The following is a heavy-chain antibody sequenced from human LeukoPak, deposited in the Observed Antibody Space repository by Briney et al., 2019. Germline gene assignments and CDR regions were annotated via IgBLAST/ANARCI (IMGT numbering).Heavy chain of an antibody. J-gene: IGHJ4*02. CDR2: IEKDGNTK. CDR3: TKARDFWTRRFFDY. CDR1: GFTFSSYG. V-gene: IGHV3-30*02. D-gene: IGHD3/OR15-3a*01. Sequence: GGSLRLSCAASGFTFSSYGMHWVRQAPGKGLEWVAFIEKDGNTKYYTDSVRGRFAISRDNSKNTLYLQMSSLRTGDTAMFYCTKARDFWTRRFFDYWGQGTLVTVFS.